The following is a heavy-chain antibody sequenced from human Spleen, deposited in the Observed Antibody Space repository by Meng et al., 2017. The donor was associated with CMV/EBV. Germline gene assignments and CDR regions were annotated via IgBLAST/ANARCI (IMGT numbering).Heavy chain of an antibody. Sequence: GESLKISCAASGFMFSNYAMSWVRQAPGKGLEWVSGISGSGDSTYYADSVKGRFTISRDNSKNTLYLQMNSLRAEDTAVYYCARTEMATRFDHWGQGTLVTVSS. CDR2: ISGSGDST. V-gene: IGHV3-23*01. D-gene: IGHD5-24*01. J-gene: IGHJ4*02. CDR1: GFMFSNYA. CDR3: ARTEMATRFDH.